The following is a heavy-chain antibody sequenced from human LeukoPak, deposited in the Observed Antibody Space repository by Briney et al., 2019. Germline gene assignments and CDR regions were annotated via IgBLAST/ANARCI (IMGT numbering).Heavy chain of an antibody. V-gene: IGHV5-51*01. CDR1: GYSFTSYW. Sequence: GESLKISCKGSGYSFTSYWIGGVRQMPGKGLEWMGIIYPGDSDTRYSPSFQGQVTISADKSISTAYLQWSSLKTSDTAMYYCARRYQDSSGYSRHFDYWGQGTLVTVSS. D-gene: IGHD3-22*01. J-gene: IGHJ4*02. CDR3: ARRYQDSSGYSRHFDY. CDR2: IYPGDSDT.